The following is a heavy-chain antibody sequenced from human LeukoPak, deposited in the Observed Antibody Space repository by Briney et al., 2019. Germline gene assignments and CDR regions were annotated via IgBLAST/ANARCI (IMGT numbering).Heavy chain of an antibody. D-gene: IGHD3-3*01. CDR1: GASIRSGDYY. CDR3: ARDHYDFWSGYKGMDV. J-gene: IGHJ6*02. Sequence: SETLSLTCTVSGASIRSGDYYWSWIRQPPGKGLEWIGYIYYSGSTNYNPSLKSRVTISVDTSKNQFSLRLSSVTAADTAVYYCARDHYDFWSGYKGMDVWGQGTTVTVSS. CDR2: IYYSGST. V-gene: IGHV4-61*08.